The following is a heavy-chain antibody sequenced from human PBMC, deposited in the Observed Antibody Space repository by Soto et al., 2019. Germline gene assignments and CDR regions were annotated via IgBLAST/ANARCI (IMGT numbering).Heavy chain of an antibody. D-gene: IGHD3-22*01. V-gene: IGHV1-69*01. CDR2: IIPIGGTP. CDR1: GRTFNNYA. CDR3: ATNYYDGSGHYFIFEH. J-gene: IGHJ4*02. Sequence: QVQLVQSGAEVKKPGSSVKVSCKASGRTFNNYAISWVRQAPGIGFEWLGVIIPIGGTPEHAQKFQGRVTISAAESTNTAYMELSSLRSADTDVYYCATNYYDGSGHYFIFEHWGQGTLVTVSA.